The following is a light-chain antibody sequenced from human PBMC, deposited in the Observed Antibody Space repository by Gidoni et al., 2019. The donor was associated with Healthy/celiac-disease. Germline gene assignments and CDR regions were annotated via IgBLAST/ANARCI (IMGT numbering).Light chain of an antibody. J-gene: IGKJ5*01. V-gene: IGKV3-11*01. CDR3: QQRSNWPIT. CDR2: DAS. CDR1: QSVSSY. Sequence: ENVSTQSPATLSVSPGERATLTCRASQSVSSYLAWYQQKPGQAPRLLIYDASNRATGIPARFSGSGSGTDFTLTISSLEPEDFAVYYCQQRSNWPITFGQGTRLEIK.